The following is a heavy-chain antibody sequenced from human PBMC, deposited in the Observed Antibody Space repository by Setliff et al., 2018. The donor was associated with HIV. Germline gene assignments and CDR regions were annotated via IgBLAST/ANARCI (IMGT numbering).Heavy chain of an antibody. D-gene: IGHD3-10*01. J-gene: IGHJ6*03. CDR3: ARAISTPSYYYHMDV. CDR2: VYTSEIS. CDR1: GGSMSSYY. Sequence: SETLSLTCTLSGGSMSSYYWTWIRQPLGKGLEWIGYVYTSEISNYNSSLRSRVVISLDTSKNQFSLKLGSVTAADTAVYYCARAISTPSYYYHMDVWGTGTPVTVSS. V-gene: IGHV4-4*08.